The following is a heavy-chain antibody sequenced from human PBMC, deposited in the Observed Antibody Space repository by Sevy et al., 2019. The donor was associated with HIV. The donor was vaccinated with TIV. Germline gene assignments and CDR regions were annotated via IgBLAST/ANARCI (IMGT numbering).Heavy chain of an antibody. J-gene: IGHJ4*02. CDR2: ISYDGNNK. Sequence: GGSLRLSCAASGFIFNTYSMHWVRQAPGKGLEWVAAISYDGNNKYYADSVKGRFTISRDNPKNTLFLQVNSLRPEDTAVYYCARAYSSWFGSVHYWGQGTLVTVSS. V-gene: IGHV3-30-3*01. CDR1: GFIFNTYS. CDR3: ARAYSSWFGSVHY. D-gene: IGHD6-13*01.